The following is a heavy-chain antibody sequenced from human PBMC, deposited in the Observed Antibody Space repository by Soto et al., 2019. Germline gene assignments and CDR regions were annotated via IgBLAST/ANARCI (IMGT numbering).Heavy chain of an antibody. CDR1: GYTFTSYG. CDR3: ARDTPRHCSSNSCPAHHYYGMDV. D-gene: IGHD2-2*01. J-gene: IGHJ6*02. CDR2: ISAYKGNT. V-gene: IGHV1-18*04. Sequence: ASVKVSCKASGYTFTSYGISWGRQAPGQGLEWMGRISAYKGNTNYAQKVQGRVTMTTDTSTTTAYMELRSLRSDDTAVYYCARDTPRHCSSNSCPAHHYYGMDVWGQGTTVTVSS.